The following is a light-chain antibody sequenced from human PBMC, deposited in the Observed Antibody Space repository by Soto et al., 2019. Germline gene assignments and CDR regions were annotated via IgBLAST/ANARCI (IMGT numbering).Light chain of an antibody. CDR2: DAS. V-gene: IGKV3-11*01. J-gene: IGKJ4*01. CDR1: QSVSNY. CDR3: QQRSSWPLLT. Sequence: EIVLTQSPATLSLSPGERATLSCRASQSVSNYLAWFQQKPGQAPRHLIYDASNRATGIPARFRGSGSGTDFTLTISSLEPEDFAVYYCQQRSSWPLLTFGGGTKVEI.